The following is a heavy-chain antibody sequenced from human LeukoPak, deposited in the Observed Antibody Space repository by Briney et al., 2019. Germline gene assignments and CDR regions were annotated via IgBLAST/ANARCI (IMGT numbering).Heavy chain of an antibody. J-gene: IGHJ4*02. D-gene: IGHD3-3*01. CDR2: IYYSGST. CDR3: ARGVSGGNYDFWSGYYVSRYFVY. V-gene: IGHV4-34*01. Sequence: SETLSLTCAVYGGSFSGYYWSWIRQPPGKGLEWIGSIYYSGSTYYNPSLKSRVTISVDTSKYQFSLKLSSVTAADTAVYYCARGVSGGNYDFWSGYYVSRYFVYWGEGTRVTVSS. CDR1: GGSFSGYY.